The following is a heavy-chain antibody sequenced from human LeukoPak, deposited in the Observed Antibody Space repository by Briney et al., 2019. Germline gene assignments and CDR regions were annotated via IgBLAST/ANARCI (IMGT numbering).Heavy chain of an antibody. CDR1: GFTFSSYA. V-gene: IGHV1-69*04. CDR3: AREGGITGTDLDY. CDR2: IIPIFGIA. J-gene: IGHJ4*02. Sequence: GGSLRLSCAASGFTFSSYAMSWVRQAPGQGLDWMGRIIPIFGIANYAQKFQGRVTITADKSTSTAYMELSSLRSEDTAVYYCAREGGITGTDLDYWGQGTLVTVSS. D-gene: IGHD1-20*01.